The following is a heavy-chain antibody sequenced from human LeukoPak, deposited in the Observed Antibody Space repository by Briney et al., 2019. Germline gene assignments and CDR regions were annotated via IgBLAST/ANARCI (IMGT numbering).Heavy chain of an antibody. Sequence: PGGSLRLSCAASGFTFSNAWMSWVRQAPGKGLEWVGRIKSKTDGGTTDYAAPVKGRFTISRDDSKNTLYLQMNSLKTEDTAVYYCTTDTHPGGIYYDSSGLIDYWGQGTLVTVSS. J-gene: IGHJ4*02. V-gene: IGHV3-15*01. CDR1: GFTFSNAW. D-gene: IGHD3-22*01. CDR2: IKSKTDGGTT. CDR3: TTDTHPGGIYYDSSGLIDY.